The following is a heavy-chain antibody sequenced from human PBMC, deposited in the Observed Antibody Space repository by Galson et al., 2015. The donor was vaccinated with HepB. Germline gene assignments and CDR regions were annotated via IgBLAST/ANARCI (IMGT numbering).Heavy chain of an antibody. J-gene: IGHJ6*02. Sequence: TLSLTCPVSGGAISSGGYYWSWIRQHPGKGLEWIAFIFYTGNSYYNPSLQSRVTISVDTSKNQLSLKLNSVTAADMAVYYCARDPTSNSNGMDVWGQGTMVTVSS. V-gene: IGHV4-31*03. CDR3: ARDPTSNSNGMDV. CDR2: IFYTGNS. CDR1: GGAISSGGYY.